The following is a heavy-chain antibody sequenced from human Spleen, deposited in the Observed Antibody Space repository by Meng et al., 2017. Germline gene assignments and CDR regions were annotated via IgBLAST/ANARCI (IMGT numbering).Heavy chain of an antibody. CDR3: ARGPTTMAHDFDY. Sequence: GQVQEWGSVRLKPSTPLSPSCVVCGGSFIDYYWSWIRQPPGKGLEWIGEINHSGSTNYNTSLESRATISVDTSQNNLSLKLSSVTAADSAVYYCARGPTTMAHDFDYWGQGTLVTVSS. V-gene: IGHV4-34*01. CDR1: GGSFIDYY. J-gene: IGHJ4*02. CDR2: INHSGST. D-gene: IGHD4-11*01.